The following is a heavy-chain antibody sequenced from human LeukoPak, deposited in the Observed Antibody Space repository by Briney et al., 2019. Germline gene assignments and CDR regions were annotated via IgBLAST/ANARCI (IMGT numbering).Heavy chain of an antibody. CDR3: ARESVAGTR. V-gene: IGHV4-59*01. D-gene: IGHD6-19*01. J-gene: IGHJ4*02. CDR2: IYYSGST. Sequence: GSLRLSCAASGFTFSDYYMSWIRQAPGKGLEWIGYIYYSGSTNYNPSLKSRVTISVDTSKNQFSLKLSSVTAADTAVYYCARESVAGTRWGQGTLVTVSS. CDR1: GFTFSDYY.